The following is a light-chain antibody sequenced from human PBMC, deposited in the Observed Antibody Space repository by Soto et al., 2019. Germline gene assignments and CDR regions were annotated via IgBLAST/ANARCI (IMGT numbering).Light chain of an antibody. CDR3: CSYAGRNTYV. J-gene: IGLJ1*01. V-gene: IGLV2-23*02. CDR2: EVS. Sequence: QSVLTQPASVSGSPGQSITISCTGTSSEVGNSKLVSWYQQHPGRAPKVIIYEVSQRPSGVSSRFSASKSGNTASLTISGLQAEDEADYFCCSYAGRNTYVFGSGTKVTVL. CDR1: SSEVGNSKL.